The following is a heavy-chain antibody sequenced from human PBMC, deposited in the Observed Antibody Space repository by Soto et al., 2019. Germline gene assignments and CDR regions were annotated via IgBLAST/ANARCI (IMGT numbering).Heavy chain of an antibody. V-gene: IGHV4-59*01. Sequence: TLSLTCTVSGGSISSYYWSWIRQPPGKGLEWIGYIYYSGSTNYNPSLKSRVTISVDTSKNQFSLKLSSVTAADTAVYYCARGLAARDFDYWGQGTLVTV. CDR2: IYYSGST. D-gene: IGHD6-6*01. CDR1: GGSISSYY. J-gene: IGHJ4*02. CDR3: ARGLAARDFDY.